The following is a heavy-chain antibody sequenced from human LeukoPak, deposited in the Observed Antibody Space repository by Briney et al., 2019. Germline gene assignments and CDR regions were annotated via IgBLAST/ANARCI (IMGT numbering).Heavy chain of an antibody. CDR2: ISSSSSTI. J-gene: IGHJ4*02. Sequence: GGSLRLSCAASGFTFSSYSMNWVRQAPGKGLVWDSYISSSSSTIYYADSVKGRFTISRDNAKNSLYLQMNSLRAEDTAVYYCATTPHLFKPYYFDYWGQGTLVTVSS. CDR3: ATTPHLFKPYYFDY. D-gene: IGHD3-3*01. V-gene: IGHV3-48*04. CDR1: GFTFSSYS.